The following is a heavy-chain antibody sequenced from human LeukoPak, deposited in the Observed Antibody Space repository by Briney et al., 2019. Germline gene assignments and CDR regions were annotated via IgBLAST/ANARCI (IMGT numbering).Heavy chain of an antibody. CDR2: FDPGDDET. CDR3: ATGGALLWFLHY. D-gene: IGHD3-10*01. V-gene: IGHV1-24*01. Sequence: ASVKVSCKVSGYTLTALSMHWVRQAPGKGLEWMGGFDPGDDETIYAQKFQGRVTMTEDTSTDTAYMELSSLRSEDTAVYYCATGGALLWFLHYWGQGTLVTVSS. J-gene: IGHJ4*02. CDR1: GYTLTALS.